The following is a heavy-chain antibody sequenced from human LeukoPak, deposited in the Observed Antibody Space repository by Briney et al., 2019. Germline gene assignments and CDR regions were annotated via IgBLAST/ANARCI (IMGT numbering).Heavy chain of an antibody. Sequence: GESLKISCKGSGYSFTSYWIGWVRQMPGKGLEWMGIIYPGDSDTRYSPSFQGQVTISADKSISTAYLQWSSLKASDTAMYYCARSPIAAAGTNWFDPWGQGTLVTVSS. CDR3: ARSPIAAAGTNWFDP. V-gene: IGHV5-51*01. CDR2: IYPGDSDT. J-gene: IGHJ5*02. D-gene: IGHD6-13*01. CDR1: GYSFTSYW.